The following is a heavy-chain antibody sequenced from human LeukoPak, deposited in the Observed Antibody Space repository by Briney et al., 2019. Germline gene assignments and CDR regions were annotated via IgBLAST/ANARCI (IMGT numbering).Heavy chain of an antibody. CDR1: GGSLSGYY. Sequence: SPSLSLACAVYGGSLSGYYWNWIRQPPGEGLEWIGEITLGASTNYKPSIKGRVNISVDTSKNQFALNLSSVTAADTAMYYCARGGENSSTSCPWGPG. J-gene: IGHJ5*02. CDR3: ARGGENSSTSCP. D-gene: IGHD2-2*01. V-gene: IGHV4-34*01. CDR2: ITLGAST.